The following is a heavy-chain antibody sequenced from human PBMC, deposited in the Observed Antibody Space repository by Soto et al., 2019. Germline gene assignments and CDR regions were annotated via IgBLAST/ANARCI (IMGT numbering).Heavy chain of an antibody. CDR3: AKDDILTGYPSYYGMDV. Sequence: PGGSLRLSCAASGFTFSGYAMSWVCQAPGKGLEWVSAISGSGGSTYYADSVKGRFTISRDNSKNTLYLQMNSLRAEDTAVYYCAKDDILTGYPSYYGMDVWGQGTTVTVSS. CDR2: ISGSGGST. D-gene: IGHD3-9*01. V-gene: IGHV3-23*01. CDR1: GFTFSGYA. J-gene: IGHJ6*02.